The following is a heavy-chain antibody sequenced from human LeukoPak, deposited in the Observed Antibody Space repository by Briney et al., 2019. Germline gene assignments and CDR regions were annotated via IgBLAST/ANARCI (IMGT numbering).Heavy chain of an antibody. D-gene: IGHD3-10*01. CDR2: IKPDGSQK. J-gene: IGHJ4*02. Sequence: GGSLRLSCAASGFSFSNYWMHWVRQAPGKGLEWVANIKPDGSQKYYVDSVKGRFTISRENAKNSLYLQMGSLRAEDTAIYYCARALGGGESYWGQGTLVTVSS. CDR3: ARALGGGESY. V-gene: IGHV3-7*04. CDR1: GFSFSNYW.